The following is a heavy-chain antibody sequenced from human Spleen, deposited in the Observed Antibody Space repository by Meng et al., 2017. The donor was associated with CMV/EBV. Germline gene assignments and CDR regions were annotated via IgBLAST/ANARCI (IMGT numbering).Heavy chain of an antibody. D-gene: IGHD6-25*01. CDR1: RFTFRDYT. V-gene: IGHV3-53*01. J-gene: IGHJ4*02. Sequence: LSLTCAASRFTFRDYTMNWVRQAPGKGLEWVSSLHSSGNTYYADSVKGRFTISRDNSKNTVSLQMNSLRADDTALYYCAGGRFDYWGQGTLVTVSS. CDR2: LHSSGNT. CDR3: AGGRFDY.